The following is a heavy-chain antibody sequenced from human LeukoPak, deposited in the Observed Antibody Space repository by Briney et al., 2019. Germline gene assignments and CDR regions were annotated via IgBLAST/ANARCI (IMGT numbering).Heavy chain of an antibody. D-gene: IGHD3-10*01. CDR3: AKEAYGSGEKMADY. CDR2: IRYDGSNK. Sequence: GGSLRLSCAASAFTFTSYGLHWVRQAPGKGLEWVSFIRYDGSNKYYADSVKGRFIISKDNSKNTLYLQMNSLRVEDTAVYYCAKEAYGSGEKMADYWGQGTLVTVSS. CDR1: AFTFTSYG. J-gene: IGHJ4*02. V-gene: IGHV3-30*02.